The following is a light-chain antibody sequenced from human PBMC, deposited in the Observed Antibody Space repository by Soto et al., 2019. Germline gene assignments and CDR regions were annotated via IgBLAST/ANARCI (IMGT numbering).Light chain of an antibody. CDR2: ETS. J-gene: IGKJ1*01. CDR1: QNISRS. CDR3: HQYGSSPPWT. Sequence: EIVMTQSPVTLSVSPCEIATLSCSSSQNISRSLAWYQQKPGQAPRLLIYETSSRATGIPDRFSGSGSGTDFTLTISRLEPEDFAVYYCHQYGSSPPWTFGQGTKVDIK. V-gene: IGKV3-20*01.